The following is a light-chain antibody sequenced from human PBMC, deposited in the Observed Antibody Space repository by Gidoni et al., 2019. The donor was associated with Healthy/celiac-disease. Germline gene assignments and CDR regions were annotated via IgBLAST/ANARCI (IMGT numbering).Light chain of an antibody. CDR3: QQYNSYPLT. V-gene: IGKV1-5*03. CDR1: QTISSW. J-gene: IGKJ4*01. Sequence: ITCRASQTISSWLAWYQQKPGKAPKLLIYKASDLESGVPSRFSGSGSGTEFTLTISSLQPDDFATYYCQQYNSYPLTFGGGTKVEIK. CDR2: KAS.